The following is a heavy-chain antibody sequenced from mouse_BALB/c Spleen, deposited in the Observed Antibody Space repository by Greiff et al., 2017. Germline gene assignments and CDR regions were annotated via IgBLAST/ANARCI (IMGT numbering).Heavy chain of an antibody. J-gene: IGHJ1*01. V-gene: IGHV5-17*02. CDR1: GFTFSSFG. Sequence: EVMLVESGGGLVQPGGSRKLSCAASGFTFSSFGMHWVRQAPEKGLEWVAYISSGSSTIYYADTVKGRFTISRDNPKNTLFLQMTSLRSEDTAMYYCARSVLGYFDVWGAGTTVTVSS. CDR2: ISSGSSTI. CDR3: ARSVLGYFDV.